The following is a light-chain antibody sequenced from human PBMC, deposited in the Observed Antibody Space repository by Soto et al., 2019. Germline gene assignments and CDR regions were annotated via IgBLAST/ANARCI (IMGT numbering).Light chain of an antibody. CDR1: SSDVGGYNS. Sequence: QSALTQPASVSVSPGQSITISCTGTSSDVGGYNSVSWYRQDPGKAPKLMIYDVTNRPSGVSNRFSGSKSGNTASLTISGLQAGDEADYYCSSFTSSITYVFGTGTKVTV. CDR2: DVT. J-gene: IGLJ1*01. V-gene: IGLV2-14*01. CDR3: SSFTSSITYV.